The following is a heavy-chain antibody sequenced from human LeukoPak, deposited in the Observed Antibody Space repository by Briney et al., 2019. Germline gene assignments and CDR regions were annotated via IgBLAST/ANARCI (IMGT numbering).Heavy chain of an antibody. CDR1: GGSFSGYY. V-gene: IGHV4-34*01. CDR3: ARAGDYEFYYYYMDV. J-gene: IGHJ6*03. D-gene: IGHD4-17*01. Sequence: SETLSLTCAVYGGSFSGYYWSWIRQPPGKGLEWIGEINHSGSTNYNPSLKSRVTISVDTSKNQFSLKLSSVTAADTAVYYCARAGDYEFYYYYMDVWGKGTTVTTSS. CDR2: INHSGST.